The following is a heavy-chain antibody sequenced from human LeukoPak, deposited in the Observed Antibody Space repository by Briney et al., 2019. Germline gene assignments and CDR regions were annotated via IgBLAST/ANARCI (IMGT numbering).Heavy chain of an antibody. V-gene: IGHV3-48*01. CDR1: GFTFSSYS. CDR3: ARDLDSSGYYPRGDFQH. J-gene: IGHJ1*01. CDR2: ISSSSTI. Sequence: GGSLRLSCAASGFTFSSYSMNWVRQAPGKGLEWVSYISSSSTIYYADSVKGRFTISRDNAKNSLYLQMNSLRAEDTAVYYCARDLDSSGYYPRGDFQHWGQGTLVTVSS. D-gene: IGHD3-22*01.